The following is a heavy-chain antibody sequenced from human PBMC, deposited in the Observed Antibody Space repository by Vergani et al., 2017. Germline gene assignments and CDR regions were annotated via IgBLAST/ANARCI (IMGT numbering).Heavy chain of an antibody. CDR2: ISGSGGST. V-gene: IGHV3-23*01. CDR3: AKDNARRYFDY. CDR1: GFTFSSYA. Sequence: EVQLLESGGGLVQPGGSLRLSCAASGFTFSSYAMSWVRQAPGKGLEWVSAISGSGGSTYYAECVKGRFTISGDNSKNTLYLEMNSLRAEDTAVYYCAKDNARRYFDYWGQGTLVTGSS. J-gene: IGHJ4*02.